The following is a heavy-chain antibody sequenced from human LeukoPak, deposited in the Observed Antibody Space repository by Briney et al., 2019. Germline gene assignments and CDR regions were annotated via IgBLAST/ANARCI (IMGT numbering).Heavy chain of an antibody. CDR2: ISSSGSTI. CDR1: GFTFSSYE. Sequence: GGSLRLSCAASGFTFSSYEMNWVRQDPGKGLEWVSYISSSGSTIYYADSVKGRFTISRDNANNSLYLQMNSLRAEDTAVYYCARDRQRWLQSPNDAFDIWGQGTMVTVSS. J-gene: IGHJ3*02. V-gene: IGHV3-48*03. CDR3: ARDRQRWLQSPNDAFDI. D-gene: IGHD5-24*01.